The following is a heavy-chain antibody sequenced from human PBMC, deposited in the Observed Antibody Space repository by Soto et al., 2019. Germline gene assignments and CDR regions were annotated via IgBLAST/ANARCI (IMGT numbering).Heavy chain of an antibody. V-gene: IGHV4-34*01. CDR3: ARGRFGVYWNYVHWFDP. CDR1: GGSFSGYY. CDR2: INHSGST. Sequence: QVQLQQWGAGLLKPSETLSLTCAVYGGSFSGYYWSWIRQPPGKGLEWIGEINHSGSTNYNPSLKSPVTISVDTSQTQFSLKLSSVTAADTAVYYCARGRFGVYWNYVHWFDPWGQGTLVTVSS. D-gene: IGHD1-7*01. J-gene: IGHJ5*02.